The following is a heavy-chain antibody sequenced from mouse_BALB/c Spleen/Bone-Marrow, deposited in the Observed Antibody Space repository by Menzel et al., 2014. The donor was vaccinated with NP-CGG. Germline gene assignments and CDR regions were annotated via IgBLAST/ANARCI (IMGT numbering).Heavy chain of an antibody. CDR2: IYPGSGST. Sequence: LKESGSELVRPGASVKPSCKASGYTFTSYWMHWVRQRPGQGLEWIGNIYPGSGSTNYDEKSKSKATLTVDTSSSTAYMQLSSLTSEDSAVYYCRSYDYAMDYWGQGTSVTVSS. CDR3: RSYDYAMDY. D-gene: IGHD1-1*01. J-gene: IGHJ4*01. CDR1: GYTFTSYW. V-gene: IGHV1S22*01.